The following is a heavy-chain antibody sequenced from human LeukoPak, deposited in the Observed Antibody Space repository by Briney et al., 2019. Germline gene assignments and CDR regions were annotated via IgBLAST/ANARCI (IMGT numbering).Heavy chain of an antibody. Sequence: GRSLRLSCAASGFTFSSYAMHWVRQAPGKGLEWVAVLSYDGSNKYNADSVKGRFTISRDNSKNTLYLQMDSLRAEDTAVYYCARDRAWNYFDYWGQGTLVTVSS. J-gene: IGHJ4*02. D-gene: IGHD3-3*01. CDR3: ARDRAWNYFDY. CDR1: GFTFSSYA. CDR2: LSYDGSNK. V-gene: IGHV3-30-3*01.